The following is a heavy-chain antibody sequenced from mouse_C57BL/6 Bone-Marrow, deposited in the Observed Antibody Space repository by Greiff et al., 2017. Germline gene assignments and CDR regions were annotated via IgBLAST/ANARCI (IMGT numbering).Heavy chain of an antibody. CDR3: AREDGSSRHWYFDV. CDR1: GYAFSSYW. CDR2: IYPGDGDT. V-gene: IGHV1-80*01. J-gene: IGHJ1*03. Sequence: QVQLQQSGAELVKPGASVKISCKASGYAFSSYWMNWVKQRPGKGLEWIGQIYPGDGDTNYNGKFKGKATLTADKSSSTAYMQRSSLTSEDSAVYFCAREDGSSRHWYFDVWGTGTTVTVSS. D-gene: IGHD1-1*01.